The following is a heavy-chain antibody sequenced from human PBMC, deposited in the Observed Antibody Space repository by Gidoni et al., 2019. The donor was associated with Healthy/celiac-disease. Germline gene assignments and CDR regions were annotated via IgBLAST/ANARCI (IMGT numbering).Heavy chain of an antibody. J-gene: IGHJ4*02. Sequence: QLQLQESGPGLVKPSETLSLTCTVSGGSISRSSYYWGWIRQPPGKGLEWIGSIYYSGSTYYNPSLKSRVTISVDTSKNQFSLKLSSVTAADTAVYYCARHLESSGGNTIDYWGQGTLVTVSS. V-gene: IGHV4-39*01. CDR1: GGSISRSSYY. D-gene: IGHD6-25*01. CDR3: ARHLESSGGNTIDY. CDR2: IYYSGST.